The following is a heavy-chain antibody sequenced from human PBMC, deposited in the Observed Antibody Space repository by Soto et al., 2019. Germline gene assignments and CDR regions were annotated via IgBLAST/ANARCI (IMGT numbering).Heavy chain of an antibody. J-gene: IGHJ5*02. CDR3: ARGFCTNGVCPHWFGP. V-gene: IGHV4-4*02. CDR2: IYHSGTP. Sequence: QVQLQESGPGLVKPSGTLSLTCAVSRGSISSSNWWSWVRQPPGKGLECIGEIYHSGTPNYNPSLKSRVTISVDKSKHQFSLKLTSVTAADTALYYCARGFCTNGVCPHWFGPWGQGTLVTVSS. CDR1: RGSISSSNW. D-gene: IGHD2-8*01.